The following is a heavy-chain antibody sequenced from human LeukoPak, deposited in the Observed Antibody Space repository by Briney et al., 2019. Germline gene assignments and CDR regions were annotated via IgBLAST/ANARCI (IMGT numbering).Heavy chain of an antibody. CDR3: AKAITIAAAGAIDY. J-gene: IGHJ4*02. Sequence: GGSLRLSRAASGFTFSSYAMSWVRQAPGKGLEWVSAISGSGGSTYYADSVKGRFTISRDNSKNTLYLQMNGLRAEDTAVYYCAKAITIAAAGAIDYWGQGTLVTVSS. CDR1: GFTFSSYA. D-gene: IGHD6-13*01. CDR2: ISGSGGST. V-gene: IGHV3-23*01.